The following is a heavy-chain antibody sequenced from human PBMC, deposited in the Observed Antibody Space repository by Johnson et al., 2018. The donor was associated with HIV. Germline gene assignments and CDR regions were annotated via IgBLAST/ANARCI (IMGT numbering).Heavy chain of an antibody. CDR2: ISWNSGSI. D-gene: IGHD2-2*01. Sequence: VKLVESGGGVVQPGRSLRLSCAASGFTFGDYAMHWVRQAPGKGLEWVSGISWNSGSIGYADSVKGRFTVSRDNYKNTLYLQMNSLRAADAAVYDCERPGIVILPAGVFDIWGPGTMVTVSS. V-gene: IGHV3-9*01. CDR3: ERPGIVILPAGVFDI. CDR1: GFTFGDYA. J-gene: IGHJ3*02.